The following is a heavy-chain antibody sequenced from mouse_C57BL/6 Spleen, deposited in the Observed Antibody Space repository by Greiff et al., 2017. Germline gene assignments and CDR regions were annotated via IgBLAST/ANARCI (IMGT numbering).Heavy chain of an antibody. V-gene: IGHV2-5*01. CDR2: IWRGGST. CDR1: GFSLTSYG. Sequence: VKLMESGPGLVQPSQSLSITCTVSGFSLTSYGVHWVRQSPGKGLEWLGVIWRGGSTDYNAAFMSRLSITKDNSKSQVFFKMNSLQADDTAIYYCAKEGATTVVATRYFDVWGTGTTVTVSS. CDR3: AKEGATTVVATRYFDV. D-gene: IGHD1-1*01. J-gene: IGHJ1*03.